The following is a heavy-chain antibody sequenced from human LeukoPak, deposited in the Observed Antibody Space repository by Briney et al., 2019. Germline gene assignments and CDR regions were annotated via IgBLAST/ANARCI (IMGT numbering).Heavy chain of an antibody. J-gene: IGHJ4*02. CDR3: ARVRRYSYGYGYTFDY. CDR1: GFTFSSYS. Sequence: PGGSLRLSCAASGFTFSSYSMNWVRRAPGKGLEWVSYISSSSSTIYYADSVKGRFTISRDNAKNSLYLQMNSLRAEDTAVYYCARVRRYSYGYGYTFDYWGQGTLVTVSS. D-gene: IGHD5-18*01. CDR2: ISSSSSTI. V-gene: IGHV3-48*01.